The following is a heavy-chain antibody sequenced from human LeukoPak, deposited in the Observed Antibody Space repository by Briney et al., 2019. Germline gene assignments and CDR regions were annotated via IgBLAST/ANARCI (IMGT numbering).Heavy chain of an antibody. CDR3: ARDPLSTDDFDI. CDR2: INYSGST. J-gene: IGHJ3*02. CDR1: GGSITNSY. V-gene: IGHV4-59*01. Sequence: SETLSLTCTVSGGSITNSYWNWIRESPGKGLEWIGYINYSGSTNYNPSLKSLVTISVDTSKNQFSLKLSSVTAADTAAYFCARDPLSTDDFDIWGQGTMVTVSS.